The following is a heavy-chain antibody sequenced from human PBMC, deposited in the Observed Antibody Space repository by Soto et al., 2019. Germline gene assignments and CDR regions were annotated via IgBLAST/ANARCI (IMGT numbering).Heavy chain of an antibody. J-gene: IGHJ4*02. CDR2: IYYSGST. CDR3: ARAPAPLYSSSWYCFDY. V-gene: IGHV4-31*03. CDR1: GGSISSGGYY. D-gene: IGHD6-13*01. Sequence: SETLSLTCTVSGGSISSGGYYWSWIRQHPGKGLEWIGYIYYSGSTFHNPSLRSRVTISVDTSKNQFSLKLSSVTAADTAVYYCARAPAPLYSSSWYCFDYWGQGTLVTVSS.